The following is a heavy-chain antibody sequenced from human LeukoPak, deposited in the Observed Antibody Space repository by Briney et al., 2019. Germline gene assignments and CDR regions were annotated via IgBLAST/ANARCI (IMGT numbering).Heavy chain of an antibody. CDR3: ARITFGGVIAFDY. D-gene: IGHD3-16*02. J-gene: IGHJ4*02. Sequence: SGPTLVNPTQTLTLTSTFSGFSLSTSGVGVGWIRQPPGKALESLAPISSDDGKPYSPSLNRRLTITNDTSNNPVVLTMTHMDPVDTATYYCARITFGGVIAFDYWGQGTLVTVSS. V-gene: IGHV2-5*02. CDR1: GFSLSTSGVG. CDR2: ISSDDGK.